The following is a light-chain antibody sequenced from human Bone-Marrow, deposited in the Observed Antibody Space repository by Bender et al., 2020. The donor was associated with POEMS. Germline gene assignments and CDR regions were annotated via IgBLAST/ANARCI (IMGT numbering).Light chain of an antibody. CDR3: QVWDRDSGYSVV. J-gene: IGLJ2*01. Sequence: SYVLTQPPSVSVTPGQTARIACGGNNIGSKSVHWYQQKPGQAPVLVLYDDVDRPSGIPERFSGSNSKNTATLAISRVEAGDEADYYCQVWDRDSGYSVVFGGGTRLTVL. CDR1: NIGSKS. CDR2: DDV. V-gene: IGLV3-21*02.